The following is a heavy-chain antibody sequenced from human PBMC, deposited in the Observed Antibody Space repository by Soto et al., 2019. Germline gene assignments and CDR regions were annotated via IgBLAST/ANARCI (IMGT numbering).Heavy chain of an antibody. CDR1: GFTFSDYY. CDR3: VRGRGRKLATINDYYYYGMDV. Sequence: GGSLRLSCAASGFTFSDYYMTWIRQAPGKGLEWVSYISSSGSPIYYADSVKGRFTISRDNAKNSLYLQMNSLRAEDTAIYYCVRGRGRKLATINDYYYYGMDVWAQGTTVTVSS. V-gene: IGHV3-11*01. D-gene: IGHD5-12*01. CDR2: ISSSGSPI. J-gene: IGHJ6*02.